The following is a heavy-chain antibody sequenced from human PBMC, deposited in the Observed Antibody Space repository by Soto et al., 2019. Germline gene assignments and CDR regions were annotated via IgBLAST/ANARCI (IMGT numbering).Heavy chain of an antibody. CDR2: IYWDDDK. CDR1: GFSLSASGVG. D-gene: IGHD6-13*01. J-gene: IGHJ5*02. CDR3: AHRRIAMTQNWFDP. V-gene: IGHV2-5*02. Sequence: QITLKESGTTLVKPTQTLTLTCTFSGFSLSASGVGVGWIRQPPGKALEWLALIYWDDDKRYSPSLKSRLTITKDTSKKQVVLTMTNMDPADTATYYCAHRRIAMTQNWFDPWGQGTLVTVSS.